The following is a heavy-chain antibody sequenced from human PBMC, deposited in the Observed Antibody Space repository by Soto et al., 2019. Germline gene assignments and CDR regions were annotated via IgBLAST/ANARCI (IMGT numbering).Heavy chain of an antibody. CDR2: ISHSGST. CDR3: ARAYFGSGSPFDI. J-gene: IGHJ3*02. V-gene: IGHV4-34*01. Sequence: SETLSLTCSIYGGSFSGSYCSWIRQPPGKVLEWIGEISHSGSTSYNPSLSSRVTISVDTSKNQLSLNLTSVTAADTALYYCARAYFGSGSPFDIWGQGTMVTVSS. D-gene: IGHD3-10*01. CDR1: GGSFSGSY.